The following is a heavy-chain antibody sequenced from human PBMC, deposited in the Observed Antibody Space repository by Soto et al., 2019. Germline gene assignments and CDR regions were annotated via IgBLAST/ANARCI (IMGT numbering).Heavy chain of an antibody. V-gene: IGHV1-69*02. CDR1: GGTFSSYT. CDR2: IIPILGIA. Sequence: QVQLVQSGAEVKKPGSSVKVSCKASGGTFSSYTISWVRQAPGQGLEWMGRIIPILGIANYAQKFQGRVTITADKSTSTVYMELSSLRSEDTAVYYCAAAWGSKDYFDYWGQGTLVTVSS. CDR3: AAAWGSKDYFDY. D-gene: IGHD3-16*01. J-gene: IGHJ4*02.